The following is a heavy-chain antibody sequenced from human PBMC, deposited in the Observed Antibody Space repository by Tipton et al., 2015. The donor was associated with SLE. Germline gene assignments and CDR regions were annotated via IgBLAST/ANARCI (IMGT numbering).Heavy chain of an antibody. CDR1: GFTVSSNY. V-gene: IGHV3-53*05. Sequence: LSLTCAASGFTVSSNYMSWVRQAPGKGLEWVSVIYSGGNTYYADSVKGRFTISRDNSKNTLYLQMNSLRAEDTAVYYCAREFGAFDIWGQGTMVTVSS. CDR3: AREFGAFDI. D-gene: IGHD3-10*01. J-gene: IGHJ3*02. CDR2: IYSGGNT.